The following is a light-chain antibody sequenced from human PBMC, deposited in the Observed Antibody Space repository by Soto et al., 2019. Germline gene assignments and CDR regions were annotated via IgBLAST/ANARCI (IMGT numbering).Light chain of an antibody. CDR2: SAS. CDR1: QSISNF. CDR3: QQSYRNPRT. Sequence: PSFLSASAGDRVTIFCRASQSISNFLHWYQQKPGKAPKLLIYSASKLESGVPPRFGGSGSGTDFTLTISSLQPEDFATYYCQQSYRNPRTFGLGTRVEIK. J-gene: IGKJ1*01. V-gene: IGKV1-39*01.